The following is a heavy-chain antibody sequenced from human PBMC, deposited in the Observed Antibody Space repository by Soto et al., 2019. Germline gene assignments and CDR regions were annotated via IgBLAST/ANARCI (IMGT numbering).Heavy chain of an antibody. CDR2: IYYSGST. Sequence: SETLSLTCTVSGGSISSYYWSWIRQPPGKGLEWIGYIYYSGSTNYNPPLKSRVTISVDTSKNQFSLKLSSVTAADTAVYYCASLFTDIFTGYSAHYYYVMDVWGQGTTVTVSS. V-gene: IGHV4-59*08. J-gene: IGHJ6*02. CDR1: GGSISSYY. D-gene: IGHD3-9*01. CDR3: ASLFTDIFTGYSAHYYYVMDV.